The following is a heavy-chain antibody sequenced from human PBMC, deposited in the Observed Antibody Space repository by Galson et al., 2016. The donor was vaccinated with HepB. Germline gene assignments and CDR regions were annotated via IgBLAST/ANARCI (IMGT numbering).Heavy chain of an antibody. CDR3: ARGTHYGDFSDY. Sequence: CTVSGFSISSSSYYWGWIRQPPGKGLEWIGNFDYSGSTHYNPSLKRRVTMSADTSKNQFSLNLSTVTAADTAVYSCARGTHYGDFSDYWGHGTLVTVSS. D-gene: IGHD4-17*01. V-gene: IGHV4-39*01. CDR1: GFSISSSSYY. CDR2: FDYSGST. J-gene: IGHJ4*01.